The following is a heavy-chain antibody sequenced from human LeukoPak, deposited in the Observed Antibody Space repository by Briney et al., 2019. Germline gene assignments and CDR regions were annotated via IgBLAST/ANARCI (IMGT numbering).Heavy chain of an antibody. Sequence: SVKVSCKASGGTFSSYAISWVRQAPGQGLEWMGGIIPIFGTANYAQKFQGRVTITADESTSTAYMELSSLRSEDTAVYYCGSLYSESFDIWGQGTMVIVSS. CDR3: GSLYSESFDI. CDR1: GGTFSSYA. CDR2: IIPIFGTA. D-gene: IGHD1-26*01. V-gene: IGHV1-69*13. J-gene: IGHJ3*02.